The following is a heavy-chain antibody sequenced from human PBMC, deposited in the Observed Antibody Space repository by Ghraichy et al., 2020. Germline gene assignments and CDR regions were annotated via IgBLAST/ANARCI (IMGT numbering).Heavy chain of an antibody. D-gene: IGHD5-12*01. CDR2: INYSGST. CDR3: ARACSTNCYSDSGYGGFDY. V-gene: IGHV4-31*03. CDR1: GGSISSGGYY. Sequence: SETLSLTCTVSGGSISSGGYYWSWIRQHPGKGLECIGYINYSGSTYYNPSLKSRVTISVDTSKTQFSLRLSSVTAADTAVYYCARACSTNCYSDSGYGGFDYWGQGTLVTVAS. J-gene: IGHJ4*02.